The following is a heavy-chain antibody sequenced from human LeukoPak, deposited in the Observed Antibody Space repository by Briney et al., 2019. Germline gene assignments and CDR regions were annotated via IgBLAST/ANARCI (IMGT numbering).Heavy chain of an antibody. J-gene: IGHJ6*02. CDR3: ARDTGFWSGYSGYGMDV. CDR2: INPNSGGT. V-gene: IGHV1-2*02. Sequence: ASVKVSCKASGYTFTGYYMHWVRQAPGQGLEWMGWINPNSGGTNYAQKFQGRVTMTRDTSISTAYMELSRLRSDDTAVYYCARDTGFWSGYSGYGMDVWGQGTTVTVSS. D-gene: IGHD3-3*01. CDR1: GYTFTGYY.